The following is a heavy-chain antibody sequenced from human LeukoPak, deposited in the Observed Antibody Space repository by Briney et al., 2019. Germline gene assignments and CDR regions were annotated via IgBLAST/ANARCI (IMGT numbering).Heavy chain of an antibody. Sequence: PSETLSLTCAVHIGSSSGYYWSWIRQSPDKGLEWIGEINHYGNTDYNPSLKSQVTISADTSKNLLSLKLTSVTAADTAVYYCATQFSRVVGPDYWGQGTQVTVSS. V-gene: IGHV4-34*01. CDR3: ATQFSRVVGPDY. J-gene: IGHJ4*02. CDR1: IGSSSGYY. CDR2: INHYGNT. D-gene: IGHD2-15*01.